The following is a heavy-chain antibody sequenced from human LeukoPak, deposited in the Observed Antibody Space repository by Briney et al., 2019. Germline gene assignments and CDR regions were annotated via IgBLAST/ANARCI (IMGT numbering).Heavy chain of an antibody. D-gene: IGHD3-22*01. J-gene: IGHJ4*02. CDR2: ISWDGGST. CDR1: GFTFDDYA. V-gene: IGHV3-43D*04. CDR3: AKDISSGYYYLDY. Sequence: GGSLRLSCAASGFTFDDYAMHWVRQAPGKGLEWVSLISWDGGSTYFADSVKGRFTISRDNSKNSLYLQMNSLRAEDTALYYCAKDISSGYYYLDYWGQGTLVTVSS.